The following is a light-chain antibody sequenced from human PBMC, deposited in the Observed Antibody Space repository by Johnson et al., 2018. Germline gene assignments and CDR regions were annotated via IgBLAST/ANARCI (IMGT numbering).Light chain of an antibody. CDR1: SSNIGNNY. CDR2: ENN. V-gene: IGLV1-51*02. CDR3: GTWDSSLRAGNV. J-gene: IGLJ1*01. Sequence: QSVLTQPPSVSAAPGQKVTISCSGSSSNIGNNYVSWYQQPPGTAPKLLIYENNKRPSGIPYRFSGSKSGTSATLGITGLQTGDEADYYCGTWDSSLRAGNVFGTGTKVTVL.